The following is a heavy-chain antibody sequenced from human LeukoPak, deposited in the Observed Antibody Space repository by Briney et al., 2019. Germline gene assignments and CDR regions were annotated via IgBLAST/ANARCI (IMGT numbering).Heavy chain of an antibody. J-gene: IGHJ4*02. Sequence: ASQTLSLTWGVSGGSITTTNWWSWVRQFPGQSLQWIGAVSLVGVRKYNPSLTSRVTLSLDRAKTLLSLNLNSVTAADTAVYYWSRENGAFSPFGYWGREILVTV. CDR1: GGSITTTNW. CDR2: VSLVGVR. D-gene: IGHD2-8*01. V-gene: IGHV4-4*02. CDR3: SRENGAFSPFGY.